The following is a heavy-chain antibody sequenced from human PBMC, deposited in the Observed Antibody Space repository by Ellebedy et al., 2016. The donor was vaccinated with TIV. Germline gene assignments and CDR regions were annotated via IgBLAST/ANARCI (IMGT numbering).Heavy chain of an antibody. V-gene: IGHV4-34*01. D-gene: IGHD6-19*01. J-gene: IGHJ4*02. CDR3: ARPLYSSGWYYFDY. CDR1: GGSFSGYY. CDR2: INHSGST. Sequence: SETLSLTCAVYGGSFSGYYWSWIRQPPGKGLEWIGEINHSGSTNYNPSLKSRVTISVDTSKNQFSLKLSSVTAADTAVYYCARPLYSSGWYYFDYWGQGTLVTVSS.